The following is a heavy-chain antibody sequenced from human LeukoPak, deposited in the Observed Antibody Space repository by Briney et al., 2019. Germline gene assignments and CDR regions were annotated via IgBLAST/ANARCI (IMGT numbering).Heavy chain of an antibody. CDR2: ISNSGGST. V-gene: IGHV3-23*01. CDR3: AKRASGSGTSLYDF. CDR1: GFTFSSYA. Sequence: GGSLRLSCAASGFTFSSYAMSWVRQAPGKGLEWVSVISNSGGSTFYADSVKGRFTISRDNSKNTLYLQMNSLRAEDTAVYYCAKRASGSGTSLYDFWGQGTLVTVSS. J-gene: IGHJ4*02. D-gene: IGHD3-10*01.